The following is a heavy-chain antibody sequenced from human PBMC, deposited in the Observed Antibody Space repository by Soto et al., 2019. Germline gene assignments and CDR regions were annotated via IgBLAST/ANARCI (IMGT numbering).Heavy chain of an antibody. CDR1: GFTVNSNY. D-gene: IGHD1-26*01. J-gene: IGHJ6*02. CDR3: AKGDGFILAV. CDR2: TNTGGTT. Sequence: EVQVLATGGGLIQPGGSLRLSCAASGFTVNSNYMSWVRQAPGEGLQWVSITNTGGTTYYADSVKGRFTVSRDNSKNSLSLQMNSLRAEDTAVDYCAKGDGFILAVWGQGTKVSVSS. V-gene: IGHV3-53*02.